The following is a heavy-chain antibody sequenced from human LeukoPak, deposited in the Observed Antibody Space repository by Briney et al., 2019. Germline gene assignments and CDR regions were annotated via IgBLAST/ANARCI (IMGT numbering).Heavy chain of an antibody. Sequence: GGSLRLSCSASGFPFSSYAMHWVRQAPGRGLEDVSAISDCGGSTYYADSVKGRFTISRDNSKNTLYLQMSSLRAEDTAVYFCVRGYSFGPYGMDVWGQGTTVTVSS. CDR3: VRGYSFGPYGMDV. J-gene: IGHJ6*02. D-gene: IGHD2-15*01. V-gene: IGHV3-64D*09. CDR1: GFPFSSYA. CDR2: ISDCGGST.